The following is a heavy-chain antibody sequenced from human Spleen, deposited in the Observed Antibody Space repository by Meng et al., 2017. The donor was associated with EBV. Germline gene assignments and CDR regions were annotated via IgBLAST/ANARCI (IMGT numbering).Heavy chain of an antibody. CDR3: ARAPVGIAFPATEIIQLDY. CDR1: GYTFISYD. V-gene: IGHV1-8*01. J-gene: IGHJ4*02. CDR2: MSPNSGNT. Sequence: VQLVQSGAEVKKPGASVKVSCKTSGYTFISYDINWVEWKGWMSPNSGNTGYAQKFQGRVTMTTDTSTSTAYMELRSLRSDDTAVYYCARAPVGIAFPATEIIQLDYWGQGSLVTVSS. D-gene: IGHD6-13*01.